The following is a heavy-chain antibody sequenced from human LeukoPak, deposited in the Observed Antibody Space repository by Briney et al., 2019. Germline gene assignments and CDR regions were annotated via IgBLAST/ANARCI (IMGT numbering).Heavy chain of an antibody. V-gene: IGHV1-2*02. CDR2: INPNSGGT. D-gene: IGHD6-13*01. Sequence: ASVTVSFTASGYTFTGYYMHWVRQAPGQGLEWMGWINPNSGGTNYAQKFQGRVTMTRDTSISTAYMELSRLRSDDTAVYYCARDSRVTAAGTGAYWGQGTLVTVSS. CDR3: ARDSRVTAAGTGAY. CDR1: GYTFTGYY. J-gene: IGHJ4*02.